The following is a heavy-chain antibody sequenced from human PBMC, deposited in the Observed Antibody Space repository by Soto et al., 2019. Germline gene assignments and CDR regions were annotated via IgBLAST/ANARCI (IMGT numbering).Heavy chain of an antibody. CDR1: GFTFSSYA. V-gene: IGHV3-64*01. J-gene: IGHJ4*02. D-gene: IGHD2-2*01. CDR2: ISSNGGST. CDR3: AREGYCSSTSCYSFDY. Sequence: EVQLVESEGGLVQPGGSLRLSCAASGFTFSSYAMHWVRQAPGKGLEYVSAISSNGGSTYYANSVKGRFTISRDNSKNTLYLQMGSLTAEDMAVYYCAREGYCSSTSCYSFDYWGQGTLVTVSS.